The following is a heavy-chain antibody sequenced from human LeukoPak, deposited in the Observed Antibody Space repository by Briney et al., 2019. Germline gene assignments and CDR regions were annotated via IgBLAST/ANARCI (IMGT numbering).Heavy chain of an antibody. CDR1: GGSISSYY. CDR3: ARETVAGTAHNWFDP. V-gene: IGHV4-59*01. J-gene: IGHJ5*02. D-gene: IGHD6-19*01. CDR2: IYHSGST. Sequence: SETLSLTCTVSGGSISSYYWSWIRQPPGKGLEWIGYIYHSGSTNYNPSLKSRVTISVDTSKNQFSLKLSSVTAADTAVYYCARETVAGTAHNWFDPWGQGTLVTVSS.